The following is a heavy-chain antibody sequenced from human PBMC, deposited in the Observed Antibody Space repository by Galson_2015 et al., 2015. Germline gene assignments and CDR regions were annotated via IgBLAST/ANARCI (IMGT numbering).Heavy chain of an antibody. J-gene: IGHJ4*02. Sequence: LRLSCAASGFTFSTYWMSWVRQAPGKGLEWVANIAQDGSEKYYVDSVKGRFTISKDNAKNSLYLQINSLRAEDTAVYYCTREAHACFDYWGQGTLVTVSS. CDR1: GFTFSTYW. V-gene: IGHV3-7*04. CDR2: IAQDGSEK. CDR3: TREAHACFDY.